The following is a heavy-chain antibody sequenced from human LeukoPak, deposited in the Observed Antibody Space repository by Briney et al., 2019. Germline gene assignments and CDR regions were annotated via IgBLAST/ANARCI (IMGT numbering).Heavy chain of an antibody. Sequence: GGSLRLSCAASGFTFSSYWMDWVRQVPGKGLVWVPRINGDESSTNYADSVKGRFTISRDNPKNTLYLQMNSLRAEDTAVYYCARDKSGTFDYWGQGTLVTVSS. CDR3: ARDKSGTFDY. J-gene: IGHJ4*02. CDR2: INGDESST. D-gene: IGHD3-10*01. CDR1: GFTFSSYW. V-gene: IGHV3-74*01.